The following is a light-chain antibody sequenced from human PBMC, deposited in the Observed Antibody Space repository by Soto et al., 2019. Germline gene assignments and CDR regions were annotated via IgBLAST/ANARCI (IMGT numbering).Light chain of an antibody. CDR1: QDIRDY. V-gene: IGKV1-8*01. CDR3: QHYNTYPWT. Sequence: AIRMTQSPSSLSASTGDRVTITCRASQDIRDYLVWYQQKPGKAPKVLIHAASTLQGGVSSRFSGSRSGTDFTLTINSLQPEDFATYYCQHYNTYPWTFGQGTKVEV. CDR2: AAS. J-gene: IGKJ1*01.